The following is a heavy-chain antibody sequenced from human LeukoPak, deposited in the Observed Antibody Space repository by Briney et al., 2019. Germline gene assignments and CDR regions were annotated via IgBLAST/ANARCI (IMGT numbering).Heavy chain of an antibody. D-gene: IGHD6-19*01. Sequence: GGSLRLSCAASGFTVSSNYMSWVRQAPGKGLEWVSVIYSGGSTYYADSVKGRFTISRDNAKNSLYLQMNSLRAEDTAVYYCARTPIAVAGPNWFDPWGQGTLVTVSS. CDR3: ARTPIAVAGPNWFDP. V-gene: IGHV3-53*01. CDR2: IYSGGST. J-gene: IGHJ5*02. CDR1: GFTVSSNY.